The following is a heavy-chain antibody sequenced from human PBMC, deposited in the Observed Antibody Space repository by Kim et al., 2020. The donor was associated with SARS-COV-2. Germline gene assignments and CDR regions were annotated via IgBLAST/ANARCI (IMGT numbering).Heavy chain of an antibody. CDR3: ATSQTYYYDSSGYWGFDY. Sequence: KGRFTISRDNAKNSLYLQMNSLIAEDTAVYYCATSQTYYYDSSGYWGFDYWGQGTLVTVSS. J-gene: IGHJ4*02. V-gene: IGHV3-11*03. D-gene: IGHD3-22*01.